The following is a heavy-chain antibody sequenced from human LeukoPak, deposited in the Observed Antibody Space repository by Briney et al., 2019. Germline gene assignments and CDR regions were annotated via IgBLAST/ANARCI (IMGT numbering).Heavy chain of an antibody. J-gene: IGHJ6*03. CDR2: TTGSGGST. Sequence: GGSLRLSCAASGFTFRSYAMSWVRLAPGKGLEWVSATTGSGGSTYYADSVKGRFTISRDNSKNTLYPQMNSLRAEDTAVYYCAKGVGHYYYMDVWGKGTTVTVSS. V-gene: IGHV3-23*01. CDR1: GFTFRSYA. CDR3: AKGVGHYYYMDV.